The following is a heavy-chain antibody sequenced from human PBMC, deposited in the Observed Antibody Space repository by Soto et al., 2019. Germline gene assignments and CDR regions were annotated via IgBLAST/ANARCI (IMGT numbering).Heavy chain of an antibody. CDR2: ISGSGGST. CDR1: GFTFSSYA. Sequence: EVQLLESGGGLVQPGGSLRLSCAASGFTFSSYAMSWVRQAPGKGLEWVSGISGSGGSTYYADSVKGRFTISRDNSKXXXXXXXXXXXXXXXXXXXXXXXXXXNYGYDAMDVWGQGTTVT. CDR3: XXXXXXNYGYDAMDV. J-gene: IGHJ6*02. V-gene: IGHV3-23*01. D-gene: IGHD3-10*01.